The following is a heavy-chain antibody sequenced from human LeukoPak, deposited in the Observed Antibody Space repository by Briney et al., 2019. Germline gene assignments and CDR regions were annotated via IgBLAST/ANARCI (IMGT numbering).Heavy chain of an antibody. J-gene: IGHJ4*02. CDR2: IRYDGSNK. CDR3: AKDGGSSEYYDFWSGYSDGGSFDY. Sequence: PGGSLRLSCAASGFTLSSYGMHWVRQAPGKGLEWVAFIRYDGSNKYYADSVKGRFTISRDNSKNTLYLQMNSLRAEDTAVYYCAKDGGSSEYYDFWSGYSDGGSFDYWGQGTLVTVSS. CDR1: GFTLSSYG. D-gene: IGHD3-3*01. V-gene: IGHV3-30*02.